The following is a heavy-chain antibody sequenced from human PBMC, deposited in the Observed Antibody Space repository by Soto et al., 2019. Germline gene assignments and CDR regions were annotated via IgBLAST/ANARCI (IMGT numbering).Heavy chain of an antibody. CDR1: GFTFSNYA. CDR2: ISFDGNKK. Sequence: QVHLVESGGGVVQPGRSLRLSCAASGFTFSNYAIHWVRQAPGKGLEWVAVISFDGNKKYYADSVKGRFTISRDNSKNTLYLQLNSLRPDDTAVYYCAREGVNYSGFDYWGQGTLVTVSS. J-gene: IGHJ4*02. CDR3: AREGVNYSGFDY. D-gene: IGHD4-4*01. V-gene: IGHV3-30-3*01.